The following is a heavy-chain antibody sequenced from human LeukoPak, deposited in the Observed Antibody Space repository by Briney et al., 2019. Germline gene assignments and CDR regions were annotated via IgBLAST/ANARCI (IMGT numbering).Heavy chain of an antibody. Sequence: ASVKVSCKASGYTFTSYGISWVRQAPGQGLEWMGWISAYNGNTNYAQKLQGRVTMTTDTSTSTAYMELRSLRSDDTAVYYCARVREVEGYCSGGSCYFFDYWGQGTLVTVSS. D-gene: IGHD2-15*01. V-gene: IGHV1-18*01. CDR3: ARVREVEGYCSGGSCYFFDY. CDR1: GYTFTSYG. CDR2: ISAYNGNT. J-gene: IGHJ4*02.